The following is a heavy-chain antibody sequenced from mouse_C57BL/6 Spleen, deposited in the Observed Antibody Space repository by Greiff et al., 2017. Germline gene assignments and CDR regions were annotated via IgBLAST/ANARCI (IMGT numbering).Heavy chain of an antibody. CDR3: TTELGRGNY. CDR1: GFNIKDDY. V-gene: IGHV14-4*01. Sequence: VQLKESGAELVRPGASVKLSCTASGFNIKDDYMHWVKQRPEQGLEWIGWIDPENGDTEYASKFQGKAPITADTSSNTAYLQLSSLTSEDTAVYYCTTELGRGNYWGQGTTLTVSS. CDR2: IDPENGDT. J-gene: IGHJ2*01. D-gene: IGHD4-1*01.